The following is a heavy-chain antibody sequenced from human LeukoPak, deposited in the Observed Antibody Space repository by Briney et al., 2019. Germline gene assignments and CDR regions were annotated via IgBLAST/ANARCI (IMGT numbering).Heavy chain of an antibody. V-gene: IGHV3-74*01. CDR3: ARGLVHDTSGYYSDY. CDR1: GLTFSSHW. CDR2: INSDGSST. J-gene: IGHJ4*02. Sequence: GGSLRLSCAASGLTFSSHWMHWVRQAPGKGLVWVSRINSDGSSTTYADSVKGRFTVSRDNAKNTLYLQMDSLRAEDSAVYYCARGLVHDTSGYYSDYWGQGILVTVSS. D-gene: IGHD3-22*01.